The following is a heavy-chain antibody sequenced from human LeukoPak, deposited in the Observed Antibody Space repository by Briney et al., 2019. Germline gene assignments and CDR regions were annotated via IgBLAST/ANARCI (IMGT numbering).Heavy chain of an antibody. D-gene: IGHD6-13*01. J-gene: IGHJ6*04. CDR2: ISGGGGTT. V-gene: IGHV3-23*01. CDR3: AKDVSSSWYYYYGVDV. Sequence: QPGGSLRLSCAASRFTFSSYAMSWVRQAPGKGLEWVSGISGGGGTTYYADSVKGRFTISRDNSKNTLYLQMNSLRAEDTAVYYCAKDVSSSWYYYYGVDVWGKGTTVTVSS. CDR1: RFTFSSYA.